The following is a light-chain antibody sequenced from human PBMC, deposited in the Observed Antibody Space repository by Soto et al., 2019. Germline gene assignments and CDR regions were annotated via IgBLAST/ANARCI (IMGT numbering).Light chain of an antibody. CDR3: QAWDSSTYVV. V-gene: IGLV3-1*01. CDR2: QDS. CDR1: KLGDKY. J-gene: IGLJ2*01. Sequence: SYELTQPPSVSVSPGQTASITCSGDKLGDKYACWYQQKPGQSPVLVIYQDSXXXXGIXERFSGSNSGNTATLTISGTQAXXXXDYYCQAWDSSTYVVFGGGTKLTVL.